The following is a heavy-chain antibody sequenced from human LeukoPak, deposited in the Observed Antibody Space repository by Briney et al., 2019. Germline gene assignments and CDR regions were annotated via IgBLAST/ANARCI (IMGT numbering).Heavy chain of an antibody. V-gene: IGHV4-59*08. J-gene: IGHJ2*01. D-gene: IGHD1-26*01. CDR1: GGSISNYY. CDR3: ARPVHPSGKTWFFDL. Sequence: SETLSLTCTVSGGSISNYYWSWIRQTPGKGLEWNGYIYYSGSTNYNPPLKSRVTISVDTSKNLVSLILNSVTAADTAIYYCARPVHPSGKTWFFDLWGRGSLVTVSS. CDR2: IYYSGST.